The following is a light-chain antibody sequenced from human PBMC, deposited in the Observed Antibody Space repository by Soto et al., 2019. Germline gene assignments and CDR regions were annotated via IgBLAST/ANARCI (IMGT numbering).Light chain of an antibody. CDR1: QSVDIN. Sequence: EIVLTQSPATLSVSPGDRVTLSCRASQSVDINLAWYQQRPGQAPRLLIYGSSTRATGVPARFSGSASGTEFTLTISSLQSEDFGVYYCQQYNDWPRTFGQGTRLEIK. CDR2: GSS. CDR3: QQYNDWPRT. V-gene: IGKV3-15*01. J-gene: IGKJ5*01.